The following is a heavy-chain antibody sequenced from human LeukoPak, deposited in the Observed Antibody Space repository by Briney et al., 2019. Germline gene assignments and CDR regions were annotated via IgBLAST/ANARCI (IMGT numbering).Heavy chain of an antibody. J-gene: IGHJ3*02. CDR3: AKDSSGSGAFDI. CDR2: ISSSGSTI. CDR1: GFTFSSYS. D-gene: IGHD1-26*01. Sequence: GGSLRLSCAASGFTFSSYSMNWVRQAPGQGLELVSYISSSGSTIYYADSVKGRFTISRDNAKNSLYLQINSLRAEDTAVYYCAKDSSGSGAFDIWGQGKMVSVSS. V-gene: IGHV3-48*04.